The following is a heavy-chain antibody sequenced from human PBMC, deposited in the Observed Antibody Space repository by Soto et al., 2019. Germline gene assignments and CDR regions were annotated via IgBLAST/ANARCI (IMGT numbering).Heavy chain of an antibody. CDR2: IIPILGIA. Sequence: EASLKVSCKASGGTFSSYTISWVRQAPGQGLEWMGRIIPILGIANYAQKFQGRVTITADKSTSTAYMELSSLRSEDTAVYYCASLSGITAFDIWGQGTMVTVS. J-gene: IGHJ3*02. CDR3: ASLSGITAFDI. CDR1: GGTFSSYT. D-gene: IGHD1-20*01. V-gene: IGHV1-69*02.